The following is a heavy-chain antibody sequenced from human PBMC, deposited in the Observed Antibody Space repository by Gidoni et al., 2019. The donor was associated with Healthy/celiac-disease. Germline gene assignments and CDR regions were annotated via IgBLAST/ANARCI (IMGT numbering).Heavy chain of an antibody. Sequence: QVQLVESGGGVVQPGRSLRLSCAASGFTFSSYGMHWVRQAPGKGLEWGAVIGYDGSNKYYADSVKGRFTISRDNSKNTLYLQMNSLRAEDTAVYYCARGKVGAISLDWYFDLWGRGTLVTVSS. CDR1: GFTFSSYG. V-gene: IGHV3-33*01. J-gene: IGHJ2*01. CDR2: IGYDGSNK. D-gene: IGHD1-26*01. CDR3: ARGKVGAISLDWYFDL.